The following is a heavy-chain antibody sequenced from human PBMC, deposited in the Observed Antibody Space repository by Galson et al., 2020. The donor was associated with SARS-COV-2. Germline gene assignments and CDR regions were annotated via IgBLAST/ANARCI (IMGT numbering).Heavy chain of an antibody. D-gene: IGHD3-22*01. CDR3: ARDSSGYMYYFDY. CDR1: GGSISSGSYY. CDR2: IYTSGST. V-gene: IGHV4-61*02. J-gene: IGHJ4*02. Sequence: SKTLFLTCTVPGGSISSGSYYWSWIRQPAGKGLEWIGRIYTSGSTNYNPSLKSRVTISVDTSKNQFSLKLTSVTAADTAVYYCARDSSGYMYYFDYWGQGTLVTVSS.